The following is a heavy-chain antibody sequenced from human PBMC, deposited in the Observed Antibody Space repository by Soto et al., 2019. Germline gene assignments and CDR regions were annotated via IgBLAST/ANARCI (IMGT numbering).Heavy chain of an antibody. Sequence: EVQPVQSGAEVKKPGESLKISCKGSGYSFVSYWIAWVRQKPRTGLEWMGTIYPADSDTRYSPSFQGQVTISVDLSLGTAYLRWSSMRASDTAMYFCARGGHPCSSSGWSRWFDPWGQGILVTVSS. CDR2: IYPADSDT. D-gene: IGHD2-2*01. CDR1: GYSFVSYW. V-gene: IGHV5-51*03. CDR3: ARGGHPCSSSGWSRWFDP. J-gene: IGHJ5*02.